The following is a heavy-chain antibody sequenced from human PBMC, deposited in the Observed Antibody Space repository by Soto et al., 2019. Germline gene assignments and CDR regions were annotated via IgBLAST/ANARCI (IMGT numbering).Heavy chain of an antibody. CDR1: GGSISSGGYY. CDR2: IYYSGST. CDR3: ARGITDPYFWVL. Sequence: PSETLSLTCTVSGGSISSGGYYWRWIRQHPGKGLEWIGYIYYSGSTYYNPSLKSRVTISVDTSKNQFSLKLSSVTAADTAVYYWARGITDPYFWVLWGQGTLITASS. V-gene: IGHV4-31*03. J-gene: IGHJ4*02. D-gene: IGHD3-3*01.